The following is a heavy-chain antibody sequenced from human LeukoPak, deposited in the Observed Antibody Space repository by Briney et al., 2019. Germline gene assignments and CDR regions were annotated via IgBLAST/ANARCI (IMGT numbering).Heavy chain of an antibody. Sequence: GGSLRLSCSASGFTFISFAMHWVRQAAGKGLEYVSVISSNGGSTYYTDSVRGRFTISRDNSKTTVYLQMSSLRVEDTAVYYCVKEAGGPGGDYWGQGTLVTVSS. CDR3: VKEAGGPGGDY. CDR2: ISSNGGST. CDR1: GFTFISFA. J-gene: IGHJ4*02. D-gene: IGHD3-10*01. V-gene: IGHV3-64D*09.